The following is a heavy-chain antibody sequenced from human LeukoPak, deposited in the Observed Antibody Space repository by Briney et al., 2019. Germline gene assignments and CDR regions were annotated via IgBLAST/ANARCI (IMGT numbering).Heavy chain of an antibody. CDR2: VYYSGST. V-gene: IGHV4-59*12. CDR3: ARALYYYYMDV. CDR1: GGSISSYY. Sequence: SETLSLTCTVSGGSISSYYWSWIRQPPGKGLEWIGYVYYSGSTNYNPSLKSRVTISVDTSKNQFSLKLSSVTAADTAVYYCARALYYYYMDVWGKGTTVTVSS. J-gene: IGHJ6*03.